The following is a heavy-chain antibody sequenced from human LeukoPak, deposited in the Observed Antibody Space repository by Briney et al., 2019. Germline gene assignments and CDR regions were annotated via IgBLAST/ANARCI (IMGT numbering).Heavy chain of an antibody. D-gene: IGHD6-6*01. CDR3: ARDLAYSSSLYNWFDP. Sequence: ASVTVSFTASGYTFTSYAMHWVRQAPGQRLEWMGWINAGNGNTKYSQKFQGRVTITRDTSASTAYMELSSLRSEDTAVYYCARDLAYSSSLYNWFDPWGQGTLVTVSS. J-gene: IGHJ5*02. V-gene: IGHV1-3*01. CDR1: GYTFTSYA. CDR2: INAGNGNT.